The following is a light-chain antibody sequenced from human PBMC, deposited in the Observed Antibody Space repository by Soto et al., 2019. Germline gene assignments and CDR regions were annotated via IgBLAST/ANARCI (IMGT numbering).Light chain of an antibody. CDR3: QQYANPPLT. CDR1: QTVHTF. CDR2: GAS. Sequence: EIVLTQSPGTLSLSPGERATLSCRASQTVHTFLAWYQQKPGQAPRLLIYGASSRATGIPDRFSGSGSGTDFTLTISRLEPEEVTVYACQQYANPPLTGGGGTKVEIK. J-gene: IGKJ4*02. V-gene: IGKV3-20*01.